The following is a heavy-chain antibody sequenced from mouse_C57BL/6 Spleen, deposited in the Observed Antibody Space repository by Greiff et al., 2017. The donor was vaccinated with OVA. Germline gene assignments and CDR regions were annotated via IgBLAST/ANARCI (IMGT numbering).Heavy chain of an antibody. CDR2: IDPETGGT. J-gene: IGHJ3*01. D-gene: IGHD2-1*01. CDR3: TRGDGNYGAY. Sequence: QVQLQQSGAELVRPGASVTLSCKASGYTFTDYEMHWVKQTPVHGLEWIGAIDPETGGTAYNQKFKSKAILTADKSSSTAYMELRSLTSEDSAVYYCTRGDGNYGAYWGQGTLVTVSA. V-gene: IGHV1-15*01. CDR1: GYTFTDYE.